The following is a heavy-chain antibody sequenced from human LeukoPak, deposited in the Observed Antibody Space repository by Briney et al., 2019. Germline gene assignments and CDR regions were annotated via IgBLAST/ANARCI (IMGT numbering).Heavy chain of an antibody. CDR3: ARDAERIRATEGLDI. CDR2: TYIDGTT. CDR1: GFTFDHYA. J-gene: IGHJ3*02. V-gene: IGHV3-66*01. Sequence: GALRLSCAASGFTFDHYAMSWVRQAPGKGLEWVSITYIDGTTYYADSAKGRFTISRDSSKNTLYVQMNSLRVEDTAIYYCARDAERIRATEGLDIWGQGTMVTVSS. D-gene: IGHD3-10*01.